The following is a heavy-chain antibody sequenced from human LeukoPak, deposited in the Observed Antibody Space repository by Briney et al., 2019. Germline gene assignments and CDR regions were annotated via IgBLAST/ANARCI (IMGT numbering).Heavy chain of an antibody. D-gene: IGHD1-14*01. V-gene: IGHV1-69*13. Sequence: ASVKVSCKASGYTFTSYGISWVRQAPGQGLEWMGGIIPIFGTANYAQKFQGRVTITADESTSTAYMELSSLRSEDTAVYYCAIPDSTYYYYYGMDVWGQGTTVTVSS. CDR1: GYTFTSYG. CDR3: AIPDSTYYYYYGMDV. CDR2: IIPIFGTA. J-gene: IGHJ6*02.